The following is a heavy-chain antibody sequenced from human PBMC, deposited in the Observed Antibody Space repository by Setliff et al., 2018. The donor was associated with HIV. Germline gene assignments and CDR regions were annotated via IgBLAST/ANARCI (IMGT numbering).Heavy chain of an antibody. CDR2: INHSGST. CDR1: AYSLSGGYY. V-gene: IGHV4-34*01. D-gene: IGHD1-26*01. CDR3: ARGHGVYSGSYLAVYFDY. J-gene: IGHJ4*02. Sequence: SETLSLTCAVSAYSLSGGYYWGWIRQPPGKGLEWIGEINHSGSTNYKPSLKSRVTISVDMSKNQVSLKVSSVTAADTAVYYCARGHGVYSGSYLAVYFDYWGQGTLVTVSS.